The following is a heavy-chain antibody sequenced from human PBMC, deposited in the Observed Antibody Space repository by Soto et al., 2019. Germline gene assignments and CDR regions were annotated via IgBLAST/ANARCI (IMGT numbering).Heavy chain of an antibody. CDR1: GFTFSSYW. V-gene: IGHV3-7*01. Sequence: GGSLRLSCAASGFTFSSYWMSWVRQAPGKGLEWVANIKQDGSEKYYVDSVKGRFTISRDNAKNSLYLQMNSLRAEDTAVYYCARIRITSDFWSGKSPWFDPWGQGTLVTVSS. J-gene: IGHJ5*02. CDR2: IKQDGSEK. D-gene: IGHD3-3*01. CDR3: ARIRITSDFWSGKSPWFDP.